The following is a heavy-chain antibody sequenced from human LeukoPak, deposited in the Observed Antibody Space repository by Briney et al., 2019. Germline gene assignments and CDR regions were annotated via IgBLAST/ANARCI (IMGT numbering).Heavy chain of an antibody. CDR2: ISWNSESI. CDR3: AKDQDAEKFPHGGSSMQFRWSFDL. D-gene: IGHD2/OR15-2a*01. CDR1: GFTFDDCA. Sequence: PGRSLRLSCAASGFTFDDCAMHWVRQAPGKGLEWVSGISWNSESIGYADSVQGRFTISRDNAKNSLYLQMSSLRAEDTALYYCAKDQDAEKFPHGGSSMQFRWSFDLWGRGTLVTVSS. J-gene: IGHJ2*01. V-gene: IGHV3-9*01.